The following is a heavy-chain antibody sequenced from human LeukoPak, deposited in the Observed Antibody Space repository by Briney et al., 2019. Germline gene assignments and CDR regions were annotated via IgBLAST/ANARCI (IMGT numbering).Heavy chain of an antibody. V-gene: IGHV3-30*02. D-gene: IGHD4-17*01. J-gene: IGHJ4*02. CDR1: GFTFSSYA. Sequence: GGSLRLSCAASGFTFSSYAMHWVRQAPGKGLEWVAFIRYDGSNKYYADSVKGRFTISRDNSKNTLYLQMNSLRAEDTAVYYCAKPATVTTRYRPYYFDYWGQGTLVTVSS. CDR2: IRYDGSNK. CDR3: AKPATVTTRYRPYYFDY.